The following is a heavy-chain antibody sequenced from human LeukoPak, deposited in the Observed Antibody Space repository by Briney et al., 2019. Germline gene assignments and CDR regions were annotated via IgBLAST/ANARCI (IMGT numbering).Heavy chain of an antibody. Sequence: SVNVSCKASGGTFSSYAISWVRQAPGQGLEWMGGIIPIFGTANYAQKFQGRVTITTDESTSTAYMELSGLRSEDTAVYYCARWRYSSGNWFDPWGQGTLVTVSS. CDR3: ARWRYSSGNWFDP. CDR2: IIPIFGTA. J-gene: IGHJ5*02. CDR1: GGTFSSYA. V-gene: IGHV1-69*05. D-gene: IGHD6-19*01.